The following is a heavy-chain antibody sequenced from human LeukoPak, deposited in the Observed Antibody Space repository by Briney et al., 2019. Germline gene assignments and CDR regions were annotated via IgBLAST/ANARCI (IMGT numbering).Heavy chain of an antibody. CDR1: GFTFSSYA. J-gene: IGHJ4*02. V-gene: IGHV3-23*01. CDR3: AKDYQPLPFDY. D-gene: IGHD2-2*01. CDR2: ISGSDGST. Sequence: GGPLRLSCAASGFTFSSYAMIWLRQAPGKVLEGGSAISGSDGSTYYGDPVKCRFTISRDNSKNTLYLQMNSLRAEDTAVYYCAKDYQPLPFDYWGQGTLVTVSS.